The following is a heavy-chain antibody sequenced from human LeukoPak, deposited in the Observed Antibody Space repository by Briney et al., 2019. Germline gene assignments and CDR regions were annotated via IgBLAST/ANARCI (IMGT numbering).Heavy chain of an antibody. V-gene: IGHV1-18*01. CDR3: ARSGRGTYYYFDL. Sequence: ASVKVSCKASTYTFTRYGISWVRQAPGQGLEWMGWISGYDGNTNYAQKFLGRVSMTADTATSTAYMELRSLTSDDTAMYYCARSGRGTYYYFDLWGQGTLVTVSS. D-gene: IGHD5-12*01. J-gene: IGHJ4*02. CDR1: TYTFTRYG. CDR2: ISGYDGNT.